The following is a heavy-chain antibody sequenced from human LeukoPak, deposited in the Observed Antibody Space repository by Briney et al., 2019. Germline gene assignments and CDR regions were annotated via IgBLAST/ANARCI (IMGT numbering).Heavy chain of an antibody. Sequence: ASVKVSCKASGYTFTTYYIHWVRQAPGQGLEWMGRINPNSGDINYAQKFQGRVTMTRDTSISTAYMELSSLRSEDTAVYYCARDFPHAYSSSSGGYWGQGTLVTVSS. D-gene: IGHD6-6*01. CDR2: INPNSGDI. V-gene: IGHV1-2*06. CDR1: GYTFTTYY. CDR3: ARDFPHAYSSSSGGY. J-gene: IGHJ4*02.